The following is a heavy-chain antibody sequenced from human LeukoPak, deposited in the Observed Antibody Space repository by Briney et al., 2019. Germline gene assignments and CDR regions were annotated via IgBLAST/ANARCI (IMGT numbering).Heavy chain of an antibody. D-gene: IGHD6-6*01. V-gene: IGHV1-2*02. CDR1: GYTFTGYY. Sequence: GASVKVSCKASGYTFTGYYMHWVRQAPGQGLGWMGWINPNSGGTNYAQKFQGRVTMTRDTSISTAYMELSRLRSDDTAVYYCARDFEYSSSSEDYWGQGTLVTVSS. J-gene: IGHJ4*02. CDR2: INPNSGGT. CDR3: ARDFEYSSSSEDY.